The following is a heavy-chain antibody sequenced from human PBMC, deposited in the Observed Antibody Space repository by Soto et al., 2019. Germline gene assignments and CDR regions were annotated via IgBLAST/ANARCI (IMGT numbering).Heavy chain of an antibody. CDR3: ARDTGPAYGMDV. Sequence: PGGSLRLSCAASGFTFSGYSMNWVRQAPGKGLEWVSHISSSGSATYYADSVKGRFTISRDNAENSLYLQMNSLTDEDTAVYYCARDTGPAYGMDVWGQGTTVTVSS. V-gene: IGHV3-48*02. CDR1: GFTFSGYS. D-gene: IGHD2-8*02. J-gene: IGHJ6*02. CDR2: ISSSGSAT.